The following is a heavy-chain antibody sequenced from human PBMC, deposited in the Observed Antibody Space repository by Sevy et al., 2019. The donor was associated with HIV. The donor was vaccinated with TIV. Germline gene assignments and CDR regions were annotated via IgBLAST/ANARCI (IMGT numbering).Heavy chain of an antibody. CDR3: ARYVGATYPIDY. J-gene: IGHJ4*02. CDR1: GFTFRTYW. V-gene: IGHV3-74*01. D-gene: IGHD1-26*01. CDR2: INSDGSST. Sequence: GGSLRLSCAASGFTFRTYWMHWVRQVAGKGLVWVSRINSDGSSTNYADSVKGRFTISRDNARNTVYLQMNNLRVEDTGLYYCARYVGATYPIDYWGQGTLVTVSS.